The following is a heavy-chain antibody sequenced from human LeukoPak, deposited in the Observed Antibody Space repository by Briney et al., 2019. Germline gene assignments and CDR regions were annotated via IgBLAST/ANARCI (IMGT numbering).Heavy chain of an antibody. V-gene: IGHV3-23*01. CDR2: VSGSGRIT. D-gene: IGHD2-21*01. Sequence: PGGSLRLSCAASGFTFSSYDVSWVRQAPGKGLEWVSAVSGSGRITYYADSVKGRFTISKDNSKNTLYLQMNSLRAEDTAVYYCARVVVVGFRAFDIWGQGTMVTVSS. J-gene: IGHJ3*02. CDR3: ARVVVVGFRAFDI. CDR1: GFTFSSYD.